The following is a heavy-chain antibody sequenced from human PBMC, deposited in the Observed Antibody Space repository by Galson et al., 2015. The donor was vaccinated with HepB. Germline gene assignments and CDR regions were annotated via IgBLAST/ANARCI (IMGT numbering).Heavy chain of an antibody. J-gene: IGHJ6*02. Sequence: SLRLSCAASEFTFSDYWMSWVRQASGKGLEWVAQVKYDGSAKYYVDSAKGRFTISRDNAKNSLYLQMNSLRAEDTAVYYCARDVVPRGIHYVGMDVWGQGTRSPSP. D-gene: IGHD2-21*01. CDR1: EFTFSDYW. V-gene: IGHV3-7*01. CDR3: ARDVVPRGIHYVGMDV. CDR2: VKYDGSAK.